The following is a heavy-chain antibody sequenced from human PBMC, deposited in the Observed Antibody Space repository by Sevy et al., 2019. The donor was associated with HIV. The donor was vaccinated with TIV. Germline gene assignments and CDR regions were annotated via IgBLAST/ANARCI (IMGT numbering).Heavy chain of an antibody. J-gene: IGHJ4*02. CDR3: AKDRSGSWSVDY. Sequence: GGSLRLSCAGSGFTFYNYGIHWGRQAPGKGLEWVTMISYDGKNENYADSVKGRFTISRDNSKNTVYLQMNSLRPDDTAIYYCAKDRSGSWSVDYWGQGTLVTVSS. CDR1: GFTFYNYG. CDR2: ISYDGKNE. V-gene: IGHV3-30*18. D-gene: IGHD6-13*01.